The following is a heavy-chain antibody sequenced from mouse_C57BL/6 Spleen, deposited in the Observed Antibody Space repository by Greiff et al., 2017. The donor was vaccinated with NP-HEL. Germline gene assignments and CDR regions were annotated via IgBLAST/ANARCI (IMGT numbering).Heavy chain of an antibody. D-gene: IGHD2-5*01. CDR2: IHPNSGST. V-gene: IGHV1-64*01. Sequence: QVQLQQPGAELVKPGASVKLSCKASGYTFTSYWMHWVKQRPGQGLEWIGMIHPNSGSTNYNEKFKSKATLTVDKSSSTAYMQLSSLTSEDSAVYYCARDDYSNSYYFDYWGQGTTLTVSS. J-gene: IGHJ2*01. CDR3: ARDDYSNSYYFDY. CDR1: GYTFTSYW.